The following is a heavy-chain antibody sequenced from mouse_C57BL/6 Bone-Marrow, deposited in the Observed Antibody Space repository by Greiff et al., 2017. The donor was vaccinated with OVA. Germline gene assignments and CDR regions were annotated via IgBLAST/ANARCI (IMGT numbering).Heavy chain of an antibody. J-gene: IGHJ4*01. D-gene: IGHD1-1*01. V-gene: IGHV1-55*01. CDR1: GYTFTSYW. CDR3: AREGYYYGSSYGGAMDY. Sequence: VQLQQPGAELVKPGASVKMSCKASGYTFTSYWITWVKQRPGQGLEWIGDIYPGSGSTNYNEKFKSKATLTVDTSSSTAYMQLSSLTSEDSAVYYGAREGYYYGSSYGGAMDYWGQGTSVTVSS. CDR2: IYPGSGST.